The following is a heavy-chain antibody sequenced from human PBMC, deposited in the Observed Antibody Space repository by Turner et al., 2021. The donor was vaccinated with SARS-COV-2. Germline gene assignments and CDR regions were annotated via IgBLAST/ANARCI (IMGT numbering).Heavy chain of an antibody. CDR2: ISAYNGNT. D-gene: IGHD3-10*01. CDR1: GHTFTSHG. V-gene: IGHV1-18*01. CDR3: ARAYGSGSYGHYYGMDV. Sequence: QVQLVQSGPEVKKPGASVWVSCKASGHTFTSHGITWVRQAPGQGLEWMGWISAYNGNTNYAQKLQGRITMTTDTSTSTAYMELRSLGSDDTAVYYCARAYGSGSYGHYYGMDVWGQGTTVTVSS. J-gene: IGHJ6*02.